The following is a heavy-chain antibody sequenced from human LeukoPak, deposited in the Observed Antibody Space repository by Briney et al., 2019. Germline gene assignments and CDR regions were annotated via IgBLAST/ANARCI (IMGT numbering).Heavy chain of an antibody. CDR2: IRSKAYGGTT. CDR3: TRGVCPGIAVAGTCNWFDP. CDR1: GFTLGDYA. J-gene: IGHJ5*02. V-gene: IGHV3-49*03. Sequence: GGSLRLSCTASGFTLGDYAMSWFRQAPGKGLEWVGFIRSKAYGGTTEYAASVKGRFTISRDDSKSIAYLQMNSLKTEDTAVYYCTRGVCPGIAVAGTCNWFDPWGQGTLVTVSS. D-gene: IGHD6-19*01.